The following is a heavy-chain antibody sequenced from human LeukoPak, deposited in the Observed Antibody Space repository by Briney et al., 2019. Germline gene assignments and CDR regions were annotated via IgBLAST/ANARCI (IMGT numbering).Heavy chain of an antibody. CDR3: ARGGTRLYTSGSLDY. Sequence: SETLSLTCTVSGVSISAYYWSWIRQPVGKGLEWIGRIYPGESIYASENTNYNPSLKSRVSMSGDTSKNQVSLKLRSVTAADTAVYYCARGGTRLYTSGSLDYWGQGILVTVSS. CDR1: GVSISAYY. D-gene: IGHD6-25*01. J-gene: IGHJ4*02. V-gene: IGHV4-4*07. CDR2: IYPGESIYASENT.